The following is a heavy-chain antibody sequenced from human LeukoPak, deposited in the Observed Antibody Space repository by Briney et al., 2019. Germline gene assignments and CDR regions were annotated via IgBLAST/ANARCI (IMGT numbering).Heavy chain of an antibody. CDR2: VHPGDSDT. J-gene: IGHJ4*02. Sequence: GESLKISCKGSGYSFTSYWIGWVRQMPGKGLEWMGIVHPGDSDTRYIPSFRGQVTISADKSISTTYLQWSSMKASDTAMYYCARLSTFSSSWVDYWGQGTLVTVSS. CDR3: ARLSTFSSSWVDY. CDR1: GYSFTSYW. V-gene: IGHV5-51*01. D-gene: IGHD2-2*01.